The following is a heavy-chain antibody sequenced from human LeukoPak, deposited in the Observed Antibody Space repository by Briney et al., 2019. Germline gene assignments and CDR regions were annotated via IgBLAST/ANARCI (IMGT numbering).Heavy chain of an antibody. CDR1: GFTFSGYA. CDR2: IGASGGST. V-gene: IGHV3-23*01. Sequence: GGSLRLSCATSGFTFSGYAMSWVRQAPGKGLEWVSGIGASGGSTYYADSVKGRFTISRDNSKNTLYLQMNSLRTEDTAVYYCAKAEGYDILTGLDYWGQGTLVTVSS. CDR3: AKAEGYDILTGLDY. D-gene: IGHD3-9*01. J-gene: IGHJ4*02.